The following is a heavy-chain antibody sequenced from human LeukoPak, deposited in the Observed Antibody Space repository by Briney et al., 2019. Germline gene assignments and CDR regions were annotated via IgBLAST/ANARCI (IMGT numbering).Heavy chain of an antibody. V-gene: IGHV3-43*01. Sequence: PGGSLRLSCAASGFTFDDYAMHWVRQTPGKGLEWVSLISWDGGSTYCADSVKGRFTISRDNNKNSLYLQMNSLRTEDTALYYCAKDKGGNSAYYMDVWGKGTTVTVSS. CDR3: AKDKGGNSAYYMDV. CDR1: GFTFDDYA. D-gene: IGHD4-23*01. CDR2: ISWDGGST. J-gene: IGHJ6*03.